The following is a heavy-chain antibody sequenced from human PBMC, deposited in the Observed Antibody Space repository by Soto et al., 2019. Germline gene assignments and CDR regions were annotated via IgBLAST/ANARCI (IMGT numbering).Heavy chain of an antibody. CDR1: GYTFTSYG. D-gene: IGHD3-3*01. V-gene: IGHV1-18*04. CDR3: ARTNPFTYYDFWTGYSGAFDI. CDR2: ISAYNGNT. J-gene: IGHJ3*02. Sequence: ASVKVSCKASGYTFTSYGISWVRQAPGQGLEWMGWISAYNGNTNYAQKLQGRVTMTTDTSTSTAYMELRSLRSDDTAVYYCARTNPFTYYDFWTGYSGAFDIWGQGTMVTVSS.